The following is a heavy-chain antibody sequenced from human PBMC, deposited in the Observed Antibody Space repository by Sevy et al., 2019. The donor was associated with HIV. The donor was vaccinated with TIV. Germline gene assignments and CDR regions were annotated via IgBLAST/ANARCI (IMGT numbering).Heavy chain of an antibody. Sequence: SETLSLTCAVYGGSFSSYYWSWIRQPPGKGLEWIGEINHSGSTNYNPSLKSRVTISVDTSKNQFSLKLSSVTAADTAVYYCARIKEATIMEIDYWGLGTLVTVSS. V-gene: IGHV4-34*01. D-gene: IGHD5-12*01. J-gene: IGHJ4*02. CDR3: ARIKEATIMEIDY. CDR2: INHSGST. CDR1: GGSFSSYY.